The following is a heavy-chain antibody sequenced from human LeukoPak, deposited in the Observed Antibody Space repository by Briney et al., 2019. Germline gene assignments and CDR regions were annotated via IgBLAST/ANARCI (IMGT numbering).Heavy chain of an antibody. Sequence: PSETLSLTCTVSGYSISSGYYWGWIRQPPGKGLEWIGSIYHSGSTYYNPSLKSQVTISVDTSKNQFSLKLSSVTAADTAVYYCARVGYGDYDVDYWGQGTLVTVSS. J-gene: IGHJ4*02. CDR2: IYHSGST. CDR1: GYSISSGYY. D-gene: IGHD4-17*01. CDR3: ARVGYGDYDVDY. V-gene: IGHV4-38-2*02.